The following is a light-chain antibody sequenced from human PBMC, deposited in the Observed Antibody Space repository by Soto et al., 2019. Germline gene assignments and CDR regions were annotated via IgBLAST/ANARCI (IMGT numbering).Light chain of an antibody. V-gene: IGKV3-11*01. Sequence: EVVLTQSPATLSLSPGETAALSCRASQSVSSYLAWFQQKPGQAPRLLIYDASNRATGIPARFSGTGFGTSFTLTISGLEPEDFAVYYCQQRSNWPPWTFGQGTKVEIK. CDR2: DAS. J-gene: IGKJ1*01. CDR3: QQRSNWPPWT. CDR1: QSVSSY.